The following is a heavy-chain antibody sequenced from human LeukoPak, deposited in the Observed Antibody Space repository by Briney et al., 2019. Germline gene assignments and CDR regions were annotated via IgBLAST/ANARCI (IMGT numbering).Heavy chain of an antibody. Sequence: GGSLRLSCAASGFTFSSYSMNWVRQAPGKGLEWVSSISSSSSYIYYADSVKGRFTISRDNAKNSLYLQMNSLRAEDTAVYYCAIPRLGDYYDSSGSDAFDIWGQGTMVTVSS. D-gene: IGHD3-22*01. CDR1: GFTFSSYS. J-gene: IGHJ3*02. V-gene: IGHV3-21*01. CDR2: ISSSSSYI. CDR3: AIPRLGDYYDSSGSDAFDI.